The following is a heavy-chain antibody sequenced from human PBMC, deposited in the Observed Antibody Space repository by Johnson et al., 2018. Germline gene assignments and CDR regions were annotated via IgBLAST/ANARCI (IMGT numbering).Heavy chain of an antibody. CDR3: AGFCVGGTCPDY. CDR1: SGSINSYY. CDR2: THYSGSN. J-gene: IGHJ4*02. D-gene: IGHD2-15*01. V-gene: IGHV4-59*01. Sequence: QVQLQESGPGLVKPSETLSLTCSVSSGSINSYYWPWIRQPPGKGLEWIGNTHYSGSNKSNPSLKRRVTMSVDTSKKQISLRLTSVTAADTAVYYCAGFCVGGTCPDYWGQGTLVTVSS.